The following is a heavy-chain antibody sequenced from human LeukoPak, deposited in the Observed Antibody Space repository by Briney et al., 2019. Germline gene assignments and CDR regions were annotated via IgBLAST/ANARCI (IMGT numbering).Heavy chain of an antibody. CDR1: GGSFSGYY. CDR2: INHSGST. D-gene: IGHD6-13*01. CDR3: ARGRRSSSSPFDY. V-gene: IGHV4-34*01. Sequence: SETLSLTCAVYGGSFSGYYWSWIRQPPGKGLEWIGEINHSGSTNYNPSLKSRVTISADTSKNQFSLKLSSVTAADTAVYYCARGRRSSSSPFDYWGQGTLVSVSS. J-gene: IGHJ4*02.